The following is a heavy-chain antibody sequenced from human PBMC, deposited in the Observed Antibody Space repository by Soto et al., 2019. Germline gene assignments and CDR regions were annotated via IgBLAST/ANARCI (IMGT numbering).Heavy chain of an antibody. D-gene: IGHD2-15*01. CDR1: GGSISSGDYY. Sequence: SETLSLTCTVSGGSISSGDYYWSWILHPPGKGLEWIGYIYYSGSTYYNPSLKSRVTISVDTSKNQFSLKLSSVAAADTAVYYCARVVVAASYYYYGTDALGHGTTVSVSS. CDR2: IYYSGST. J-gene: IGHJ6*02. CDR3: ARVVVAASYYYYGTDA. V-gene: IGHV4-30-4*01.